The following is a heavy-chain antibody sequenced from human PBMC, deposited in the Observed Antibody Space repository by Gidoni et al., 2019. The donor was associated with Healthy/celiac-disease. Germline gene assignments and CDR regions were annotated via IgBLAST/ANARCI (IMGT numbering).Heavy chain of an antibody. D-gene: IGHD2-15*01. CDR3: ARGRPLGYCSGGSCYSEYFQH. J-gene: IGHJ1*01. CDR1: GGSCSGYS. V-gene: IGHV4-34*01. CDR2: INHSGST. Sequence: QVQLQQWGAGLLKPSETLSLTCAVYGGSCSGYSGSGIRQPPGKGLEWIGEINHSGSTNYHPSLKSRVTISVDTSKNQFSLKLSSVTAADTAVYYCARGRPLGYCSGGSCYSEYFQHWGQGTLVTVSS.